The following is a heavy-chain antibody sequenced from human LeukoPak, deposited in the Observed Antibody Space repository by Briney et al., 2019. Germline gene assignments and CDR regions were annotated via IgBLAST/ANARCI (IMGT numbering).Heavy chain of an antibody. V-gene: IGHV3-30*02. J-gene: IGHJ4*02. CDR3: AKDLRGPAGWGERVVFDY. D-gene: IGHD2-15*01. CDR1: GFTFSSYA. CDR2: IRYDGSNK. Sequence: GGSLRLSCAASGFTFSSYAMSWVRQAPGKGLEWVAFIRYDGSNKYYADSVKGRFTISRDNSKNTLYLQMNSLRAEDTAVYYCAKDLRGPAGWGERVVFDYWGQGTLVTVSP.